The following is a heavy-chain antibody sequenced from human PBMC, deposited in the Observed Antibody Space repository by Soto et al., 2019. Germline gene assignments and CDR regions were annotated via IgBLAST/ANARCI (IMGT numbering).Heavy chain of an antibody. J-gene: IGHJ4*02. Sequence: QVRLQESGPGLVKPSETLSLTCTVYGASISNYYWSWIRQPAGKGLECLGRIYASGTTTYNPSLRSRVTMSVDTSKNQFSLNLNSVAAADTAVYYCARESRSELGTVEYWGQGALVTVSS. CDR3: ARESRSELGTVEY. V-gene: IGHV4-4*07. CDR2: IYASGTT. D-gene: IGHD1-1*01. CDR1: GASISNYY.